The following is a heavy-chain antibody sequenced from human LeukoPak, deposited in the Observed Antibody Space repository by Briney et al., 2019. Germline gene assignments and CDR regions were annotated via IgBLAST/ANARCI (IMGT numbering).Heavy chain of an antibody. J-gene: IGHJ3*02. D-gene: IGHD3-22*01. CDR2: IIPIFGTA. CDR3: ARDPSYYYDSSGYYYRGDGDAFDI. V-gene: IGHV1-69*13. CDR1: GYIFINYG. Sequence: SVKVSCKASGYIFINYGISWVRQAPGQGLEWMGGIIPIFGTANYAQKFQGRVTITADESTSTAYMELSSLRSEDTAVYYCARDPSYYYDSSGYYYRGDGDAFDIWGQGTMVTVSS.